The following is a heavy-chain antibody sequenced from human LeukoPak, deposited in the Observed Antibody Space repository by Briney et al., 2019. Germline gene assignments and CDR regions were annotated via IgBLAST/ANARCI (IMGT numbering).Heavy chain of an antibody. CDR1: GGSISSYY. D-gene: IGHD4-17*01. CDR3: ARDTVRGKRYYYYGMDV. V-gene: IGHV4-59*01. CDR2: IYYSGST. Sequence: SETLSLTCTVSGGSISSYYWSWIRQPPGKGLEWIGYIYYSGSTNYNPSLKSRVTISVDTSKNQFSLKLSSVTAADTAVYYCARDTVRGKRYYYYGMDVWGQGTLVTVSS. J-gene: IGHJ6*02.